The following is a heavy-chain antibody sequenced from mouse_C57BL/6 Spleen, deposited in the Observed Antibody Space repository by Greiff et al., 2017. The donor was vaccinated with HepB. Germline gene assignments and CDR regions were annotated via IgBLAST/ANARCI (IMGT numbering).Heavy chain of an antibody. Sequence: QVQLQQSGAELVKPGASVKLSCKASGYTFTSYWMQWVKQRPGQGLEWIGEIDPSDSYTNYNQKFKGKATLTVDTSSSTAYMQLSSLTSEVSAVYYCARRTTVVDYAMDYWGQGTSVTVSS. CDR1: GYTFTSYW. V-gene: IGHV1-50*01. CDR3: ARRTTVVDYAMDY. D-gene: IGHD1-1*01. CDR2: IDPSDSYT. J-gene: IGHJ4*01.